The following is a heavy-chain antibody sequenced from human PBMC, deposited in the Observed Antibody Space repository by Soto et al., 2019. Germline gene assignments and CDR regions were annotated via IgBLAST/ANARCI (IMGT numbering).Heavy chain of an antibody. CDR1: GYTFTTYA. D-gene: IGHD1-26*01. J-gene: IGHJ4*02. Sequence: ASVKVSCKASGYTFTTYAISWVRQAPGQGLEWMGWINAYNGNTNYAQKLQGRVTMTTDTSTSTAYMELRSLRSDDTAVYYCARSPMGATYFDYWGQGTLVTVSS. V-gene: IGHV1-18*01. CDR2: INAYNGNT. CDR3: ARSPMGATYFDY.